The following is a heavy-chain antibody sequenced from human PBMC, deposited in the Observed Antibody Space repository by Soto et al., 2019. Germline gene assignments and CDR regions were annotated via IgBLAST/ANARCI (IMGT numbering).Heavy chain of an antibody. CDR2: IYSGGGT. Sequence: GGSLRLSCTASGLTVSSNYMSWVRQAPGKGLEWVSVIYSGGGTYYADSVKGRFTISRDISRNTLYLEMNFLRAEDTAVYYCAREGYHDTSGSDVWGQGTTVTVSS. CDR1: GLTVSSNY. D-gene: IGHD3-22*01. J-gene: IGHJ6*02. V-gene: IGHV3-53*01. CDR3: AREGYHDTSGSDV.